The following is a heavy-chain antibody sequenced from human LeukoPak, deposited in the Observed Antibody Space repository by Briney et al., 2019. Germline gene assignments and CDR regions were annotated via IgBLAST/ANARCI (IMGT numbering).Heavy chain of an antibody. J-gene: IGHJ6*02. CDR3: ATDFRGDYYYYYGMDV. D-gene: IGHD3-10*01. V-gene: IGHV1-24*01. CDR2: FDPEDGET. Sequence: MHWVRQAPGKGREWMGGFDPEDGETIYAQKFQGRVTMTEDTSTDTAYMELSSLRSEDTAVYYCATDFRGDYYYYYGMDVWGQGTTVTVSS.